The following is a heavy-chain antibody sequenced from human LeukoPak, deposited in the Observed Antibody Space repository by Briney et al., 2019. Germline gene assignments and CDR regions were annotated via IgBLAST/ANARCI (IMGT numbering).Heavy chain of an antibody. D-gene: IGHD6-13*01. J-gene: IGHJ4*02. CDR2: ISGGGGTT. Sequence: GGSLRLSCAASEFSFSKYAMSWVRQAPRKGLECVSGISGGGGTTYYADSVKGRFTISRDNSKNTLSLQMNSLRAEDTAVYYCAKDRSSSNWYRADYWGQGTLVTVSS. CDR1: EFSFSKYA. CDR3: AKDRSSSNWYRADY. V-gene: IGHV3-23*01.